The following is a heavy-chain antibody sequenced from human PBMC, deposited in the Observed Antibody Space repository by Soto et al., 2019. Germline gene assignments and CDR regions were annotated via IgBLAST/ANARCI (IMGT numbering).Heavy chain of an antibody. CDR1: GASISSSSNW. CDR3: ARGGCISVGLDY. V-gene: IGHV4-4*02. Sequence: QVRLQESGPGLVKPSGALSLTCTVSGASISSSSNWWSWVRQPPGKGLEWFGEIYHTGSTNHNPSHKSRATISVDKSKNQFYLKLTSVTAADTAVYYCARGGCISVGLDYWGQGILVTVSS. CDR2: IYHTGST. D-gene: IGHD6-19*01. J-gene: IGHJ4*02.